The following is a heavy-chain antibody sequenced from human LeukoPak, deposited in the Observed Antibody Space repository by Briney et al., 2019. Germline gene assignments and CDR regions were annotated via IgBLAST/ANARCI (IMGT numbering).Heavy chain of an antibody. Sequence: ASVKVSCKASGYTFTSYGISWVRQAPGQGLEWMGWISAYNGNTNYAQKLQGRVTMTTDTSTSTAYMELRSLRSDDTAVYYCAGWNSGYDWAPFDYWGQGTLVTVSS. CDR3: AGWNSGYDWAPFDY. D-gene: IGHD5-12*01. CDR2: ISAYNGNT. J-gene: IGHJ4*02. V-gene: IGHV1-18*01. CDR1: GYTFTSYG.